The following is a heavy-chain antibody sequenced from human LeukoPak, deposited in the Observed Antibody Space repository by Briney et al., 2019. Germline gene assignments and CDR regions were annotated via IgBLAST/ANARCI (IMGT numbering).Heavy chain of an antibody. V-gene: IGHV3-30*18. CDR3: AKVGDY. CDR1: GFTFSSYG. J-gene: IGHJ4*02. Sequence: PGRSLRLSCAASGFTFSSYGMHWVRQAPGKGLEWVAVISYDGSNKYYADSVKGRFTIFRDNSKNTLYLQMNSLRAEDTAVYYCAKVGDYWGQGTLVTVSS. CDR2: ISYDGSNK.